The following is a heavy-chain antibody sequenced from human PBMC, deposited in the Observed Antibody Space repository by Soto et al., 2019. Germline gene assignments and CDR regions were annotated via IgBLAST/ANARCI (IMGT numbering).Heavy chain of an antibody. CDR2: VYYRGRS. Sequence: ETLSLTCTVSGGSVTNSSYYWGWIRHSPGKGLEWIGSVYYRGRSYSKSSVKSRVTISVDTSKNRFSLSLNSVTASDTAVYFCVSQRTTVPTQAYFDYWGPGALVTVSS. V-gene: IGHV4-39*01. D-gene: IGHD4-17*01. J-gene: IGHJ4*02. CDR3: VSQRTTVPTQAYFDY. CDR1: GGSVTNSSYY.